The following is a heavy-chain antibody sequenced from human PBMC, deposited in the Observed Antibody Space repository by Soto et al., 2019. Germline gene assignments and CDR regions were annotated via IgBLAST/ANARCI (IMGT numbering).Heavy chain of an antibody. CDR3: ARDSRIVARPAMGSVGFDP. J-gene: IGHJ5*02. CDR1: GFTFSDYS. V-gene: IGHV3-21*01. D-gene: IGHD2-2*01. Sequence: PLGSLRLSCATSGFTFSDYSMNWVRQAPGKDLEWISSISTGGNYVYYADSVKGRFTISRDNAKSSLYLQMDSLRAEDTAVYYCARDSRIVARPAMGSVGFDPWGQGTLVTVS. CDR2: ISTGGNYV.